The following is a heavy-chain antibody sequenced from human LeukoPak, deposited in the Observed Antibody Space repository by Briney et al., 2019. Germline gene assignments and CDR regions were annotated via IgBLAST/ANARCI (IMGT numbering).Heavy chain of an antibody. CDR1: GGSIRSSSYY. Sequence: PSETLSLTCTVSGGSIRSSSYYWGWIRQPPGKGLERIGNIYYSGSTYYNPSLKSRVTISVDTSKNQLSLKLSSVTAADTAVYYCARHMDTMVRGIIQHTFDIWGQGTMVTVSS. V-gene: IGHV4-39*01. J-gene: IGHJ3*02. CDR2: IYYSGST. CDR3: ARHMDTMVRGIIQHTFDI. D-gene: IGHD3-10*01.